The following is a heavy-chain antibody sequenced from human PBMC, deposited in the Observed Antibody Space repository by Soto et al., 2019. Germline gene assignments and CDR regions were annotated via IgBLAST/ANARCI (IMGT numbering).Heavy chain of an antibody. CDR3: ARETGTTRGGFDY. D-gene: IGHD1-7*01. V-gene: IGHV4-31*03. J-gene: IGHJ4*02. CDR1: GGSISSGGYY. Sequence: SETLSLTCTVSGGSISSGGYYWSWIRQHPGKGLEWIGYIYYSGSTYYNPSLKSRVNISVDTSKNQFSLKLSSVTAADTTMHKCARETGTTRGGFDYWGQGTLVTVS. CDR2: IYYSGST.